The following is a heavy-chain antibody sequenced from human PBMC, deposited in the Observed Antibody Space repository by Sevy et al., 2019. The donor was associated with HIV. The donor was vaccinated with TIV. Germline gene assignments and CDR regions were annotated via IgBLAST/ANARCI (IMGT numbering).Heavy chain of an antibody. V-gene: IGHV1-2*02. CDR2: TNPNSGVT. J-gene: IGHJ5*01. CDR3: ARTRGNFYSGAHDS. CDR1: GYTFTGYY. D-gene: IGHD2-15*01. Sequence: ASVKVSCKASGYTFTGYYMHWVRQAPGQGLEWVGWTNPNSGVTKFAQKFQGRVTMTRDTSISTAYMELSRLNSDDTAVYYCARTRGNFYSGAHDSWGQGTLVTVSS.